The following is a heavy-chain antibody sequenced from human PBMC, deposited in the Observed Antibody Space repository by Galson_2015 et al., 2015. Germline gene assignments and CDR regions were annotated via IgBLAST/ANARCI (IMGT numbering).Heavy chain of an antibody. D-gene: IGHD6-25*01. Sequence: LRLSCAASGFIFSNYGMHWVRQAPGKGLEWVAVIRFDGSNKDYADSVKGRFTISRDNSKNTLYMQMNSLRAEDTAVYYCARAADQGAFDTWGQGTMVTVSS. CDR1: GFIFSNYG. J-gene: IGHJ3*02. CDR2: IRFDGSNK. CDR3: ARAADQGAFDT. V-gene: IGHV3-33*01.